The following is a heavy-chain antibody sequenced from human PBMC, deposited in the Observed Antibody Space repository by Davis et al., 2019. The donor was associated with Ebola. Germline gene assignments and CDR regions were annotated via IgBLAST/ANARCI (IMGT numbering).Heavy chain of an antibody. V-gene: IGHV3-33*03. CDR3: ARIRGAVSAISDY. CDR2: IWYDGSNK. D-gene: IGHD2-8*01. J-gene: IGHJ4*02. Sequence: PGGSLRLSCAASGFTFSSYGMHWVRQAPGKGLEWVAVIWYDGSNKYYADSVKGRFTISRDNAKNSLYLQMNSLRAEDTAVYYCARIRGAVSAISDYWGQGTLVTVSS. CDR1: GFTFSSYG.